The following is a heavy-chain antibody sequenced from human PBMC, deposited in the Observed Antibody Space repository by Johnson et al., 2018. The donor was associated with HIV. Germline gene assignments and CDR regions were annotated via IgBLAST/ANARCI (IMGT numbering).Heavy chain of an antibody. Sequence: QVQLVESGGGLVKPGGSLRLSCAASGFTFSDYFMSWIRQAPGKGLEWVSYMSSSGNIIYYADSVKGRFTISRDNAKNSLYLQMNSLRAEDTAVYYVARDRSGCYGGDAFDIWGHGTMVTVSS. V-gene: IGHV3-11*04. CDR3: ARDRSGCYGGDAFDI. CDR2: MSSSGNII. J-gene: IGHJ3*02. CDR1: GFTFSDYF. D-gene: IGHD6-25*01.